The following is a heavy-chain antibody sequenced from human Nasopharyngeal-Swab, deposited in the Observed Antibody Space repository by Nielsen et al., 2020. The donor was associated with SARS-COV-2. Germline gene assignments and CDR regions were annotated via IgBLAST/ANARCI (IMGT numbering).Heavy chain of an antibody. J-gene: IGHJ5*02. CDR2: ISSSGSTI. V-gene: IGHV3-48*03. CDR3: AREGGLLWFGESPEGGWFDP. CDR1: GVTFSSYE. Sequence: GESLKISCAASGVTFSSYEMNWVRQAPGKGLEWVSYISSSGSTIYYADSVKGRFTISRDNAKNSLYLQMNSLRAEDTAVYYCAREGGLLWFGESPEGGWFDPWGQGTLVTVSS. D-gene: IGHD3-10*01.